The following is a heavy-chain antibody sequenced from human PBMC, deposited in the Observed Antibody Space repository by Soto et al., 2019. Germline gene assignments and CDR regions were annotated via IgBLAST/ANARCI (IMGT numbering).Heavy chain of an antibody. D-gene: IGHD3-22*01. V-gene: IGHV4-59*01. CDR2: IYYSGST. CDR3: ARGLISGYYLYDAFDI. J-gene: IGHJ3*02. Sequence: SETLSLTCTVAGGSISSYYWSWMRQPPGKGLEWIGYIYYSGSTNYNPSLKSRVTISVDTSKNQFSLKLSSVTAADTAVYYCARGLISGYYLYDAFDIWGQGTMVTVS. CDR1: GGSISSYY.